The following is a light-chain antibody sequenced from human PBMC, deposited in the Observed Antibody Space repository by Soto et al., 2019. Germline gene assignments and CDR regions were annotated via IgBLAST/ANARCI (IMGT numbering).Light chain of an antibody. J-gene: IGKJ1*01. V-gene: IGKV1-5*01. CDR2: DAS. CDR3: QQYNSYWT. Sequence: DIQMTQAPSTLPASVGDRDTISCRASQSISSWLAWYQQKPGKAPXXLIYDASSLESGVPSRFSGSGSGTEFTLTISSLQPDDFATYYRQQYNSYWTFGQGTKVDIK. CDR1: QSISSW.